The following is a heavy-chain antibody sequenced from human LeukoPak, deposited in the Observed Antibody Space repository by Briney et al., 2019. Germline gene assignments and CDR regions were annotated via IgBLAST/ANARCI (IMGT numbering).Heavy chain of an antibody. J-gene: IGHJ5*02. CDR2: ISSSGSSI. D-gene: IGHD1-1*01. Sequence: GGSLRLSCVASGFTFSDYYMSWIRQAPGKGLEWISYISSSGSSIYYADSVKGRFTTSRDKTKNSLYLQMNSLRAEDTAVYYCARVYGDWNDGLPAWFDPWGQGTLVTVSS. CDR3: ARVYGDWNDGLPAWFDP. CDR1: GFTFSDYY. V-gene: IGHV3-11*01.